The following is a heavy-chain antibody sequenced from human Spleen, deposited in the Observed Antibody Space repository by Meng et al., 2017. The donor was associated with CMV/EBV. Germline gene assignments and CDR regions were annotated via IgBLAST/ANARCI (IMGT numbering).Heavy chain of an antibody. CDR3: ARAEGVIVVVPATISWFDP. D-gene: IGHD2-2*02. CDR2: IYYSGST. Sequence: IRSGDYFWSWIRQPPGKGLEWIGYIYYSGSTYVNPSLKSRVTMSLDTSKNQFFLRLRSVTAADTAVYYCARAEGVIVVVPATISWFDPWGQGTLVTVSS. CDR1: IRSGDYF. J-gene: IGHJ5*02. V-gene: IGHV4-30-4*08.